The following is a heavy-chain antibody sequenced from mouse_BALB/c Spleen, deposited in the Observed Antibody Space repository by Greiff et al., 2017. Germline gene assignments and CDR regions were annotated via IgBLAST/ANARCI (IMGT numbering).Heavy chain of an antibody. D-gene: IGHD2-3*01. CDR3: ARGYYRLYYAMDY. CDR2: ISSGGSYT. CDR1: GFTFSSYG. Sequence: EVQLVESGGDLVKPGGSLKLSCAASGFTFSSYGMSWVRQTPDKRLEWVATISSGGSYTYYPDSVKGRFTISRDNAKNTLYLQMSSLKSEDTAMYYCARGYYRLYYAMDYWGQGTSVTVSS. J-gene: IGHJ4*01. V-gene: IGHV5-6*01.